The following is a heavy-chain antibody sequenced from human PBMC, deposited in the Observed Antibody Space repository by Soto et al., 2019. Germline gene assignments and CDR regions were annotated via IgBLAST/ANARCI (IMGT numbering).Heavy chain of an antibody. CDR2: TYYRSKWYN. CDR3: ARDNIAAAGRGRYNWFDP. V-gene: IGHV6-1*01. D-gene: IGHD6-13*01. J-gene: IGHJ5*02. CDR1: GDSVSSNSAA. Sequence: PAQTLSLTCAISGDSVSSNSAAWNWIRQSPSRGLEWLGRTYYRSKWYNDYAVSVKSRITINPDTSKNQFSLQLNSVTPEDTAVYYCARDNIAAAGRGRYNWFDPWGQETLVTVSS.